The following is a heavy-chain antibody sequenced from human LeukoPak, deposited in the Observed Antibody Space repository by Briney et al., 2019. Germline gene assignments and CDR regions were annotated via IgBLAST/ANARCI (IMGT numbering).Heavy chain of an antibody. CDR1: RFTFGDYA. CDR2: IRSKAYGGTT. V-gene: IGHV3-49*04. Sequence: GGSLRLSCTASRFTFGDYAMSWVRQAPGKGLEWVGFIRSKAYGGTTEYAASVKGRFTISRDDSKSIAYLQMNSLKTEDTAVYYCTRDSDSSSSLDYYYMDVWGKGTTVTVSS. CDR3: TRDSDSSSSLDYYYMDV. D-gene: IGHD6-6*01. J-gene: IGHJ6*03.